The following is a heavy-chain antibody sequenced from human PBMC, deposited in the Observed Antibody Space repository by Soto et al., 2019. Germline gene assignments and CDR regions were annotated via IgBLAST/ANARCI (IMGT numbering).Heavy chain of an antibody. D-gene: IGHD5-18*01. J-gene: IGHJ4*02. CDR3: AKRNSYGYHWDY. CDR1: GFTFSSYS. Sequence: GGSLRLSCAASGFTFSSYSMNWVRQAPGKGPEWVSYISSSSSTIYYADSVKGRFTISRDNSKSTLSLQMNSLRAEDTAVYYCAKRNSYGYHWDYWGQGTLVTVSS. V-gene: IGHV3-48*01. CDR2: ISSSSSTI.